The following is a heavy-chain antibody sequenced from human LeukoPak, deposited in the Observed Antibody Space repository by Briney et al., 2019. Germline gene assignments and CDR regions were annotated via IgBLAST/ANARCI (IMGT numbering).Heavy chain of an antibody. CDR2: INPNSGGT. D-gene: IGHD6-13*01. J-gene: IGHJ5*02. CDR1: GYTFTGYY. V-gene: IGHV1-2*02. CDR3: ARDIAAAGSNWFDP. Sequence: VKVSCKASGYTFTGYYVHWVRQAPGQGLEWMGWINPNSGGTNYAQKFQGRVTMTRDTSISTAYMELSRLRSDDTAVYYCARDIAAAGSNWFDPWGQGTLVTVSS.